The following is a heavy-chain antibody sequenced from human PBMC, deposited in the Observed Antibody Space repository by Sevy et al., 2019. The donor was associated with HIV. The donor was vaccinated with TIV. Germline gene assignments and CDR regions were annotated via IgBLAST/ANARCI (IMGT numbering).Heavy chain of an antibody. J-gene: IGHJ6*02. CDR2: ISGSGGST. CDR3: AKEGERREYSSSWYGEGYYYGMDV. CDR1: GFTFSSYA. V-gene: IGHV3-23*01. D-gene: IGHD6-13*01. Sequence: GGSPRLSCAASGFTFSSYAMSWVRQAPGKGLEWVSAISGSGGSTYYADSVKGRFTISRDNSKNTLYLQMNSLRAEDTAVYYCAKEGERREYSSSWYGEGYYYGMDVWGQGTTVTVSS.